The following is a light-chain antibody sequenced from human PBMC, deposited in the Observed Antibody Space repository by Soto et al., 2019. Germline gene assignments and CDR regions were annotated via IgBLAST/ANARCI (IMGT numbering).Light chain of an antibody. CDR2: EVN. J-gene: IGLJ2*01. CDR1: SSDVGGYNY. CDR3: SSYAGRNNLL. V-gene: IGLV2-8*01. Sequence: QSALTQPPSASGSPGQSVTISCTGISSDVGGYNYVSWYQHQPGKAPKLMIYEVNKRPSGVPDRFSGSKSGNTASLTVSGLQPEDEADYYCSSYAGRNNLLFGGGTKLTVL.